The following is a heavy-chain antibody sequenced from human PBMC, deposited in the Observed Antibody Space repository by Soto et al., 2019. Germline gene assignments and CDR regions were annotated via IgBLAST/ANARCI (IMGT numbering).Heavy chain of an antibody. Sequence: GGSLRLSCAASGFTFSSYSMNWVRQAPGKGLEWVSSISSSSSYIYYADSVKGRFTISRDNAKNSLYLQMNSLRAEDTAVYYCATWRGYDPYYYYYYMDFCGKGTSVTV. D-gene: IGHD5-12*01. CDR3: ATWRGYDPYYYYYYMDF. CDR1: GFTFSSYS. J-gene: IGHJ6*03. CDR2: ISSSSSYI. V-gene: IGHV3-21*01.